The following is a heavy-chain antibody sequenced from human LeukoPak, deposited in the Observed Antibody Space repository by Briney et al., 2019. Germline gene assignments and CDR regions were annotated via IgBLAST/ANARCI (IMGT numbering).Heavy chain of an antibody. Sequence: PGGSLRLSCAASGFTIGNYNMDWVRQAPGKGLEWISYISTSGIIYYADSVRGRFTISRDNAKNSLYLQMNSLRDEDTAVYYCARDDPNWDPSSYYFDSWGQGVLVTVSS. CDR3: ARDDPNWDPSSYYFDS. V-gene: IGHV3-48*02. D-gene: IGHD3-10*01. CDR2: ISTSGII. J-gene: IGHJ4*02. CDR1: GFTIGNYN.